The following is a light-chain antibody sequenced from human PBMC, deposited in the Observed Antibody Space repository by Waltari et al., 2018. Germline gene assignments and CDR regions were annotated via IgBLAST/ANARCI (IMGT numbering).Light chain of an antibody. CDR2: KAS. CDR3: QHNYGVPLT. V-gene: IGKV1-39*01. J-gene: IGKJ4*01. CDR1: ENVNNY. Sequence: DIQMTQSPSSLSAFVGDRVTITCRASENVNNYLNWDQQTPGKAPRLLIYKASTVQSGVPSRFSGSGSGTDYTLTINSLQSEDVASYYCQHNYGVPLTFGGGTKVEIK.